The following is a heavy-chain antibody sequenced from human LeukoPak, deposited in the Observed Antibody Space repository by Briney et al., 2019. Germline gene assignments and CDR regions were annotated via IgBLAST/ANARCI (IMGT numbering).Heavy chain of an antibody. Sequence: GGSLRLSCAACGFSFSGYWMSWARQAPGKGLEWVAFINHGGSEKYYVDSVKGRFTISRDNAGNSLDLQMNSLRAEDTAVYYCARTGAPGTVDYWGQGTLVTVSS. D-gene: IGHD6-13*01. CDR2: INHGGSEK. V-gene: IGHV3-7*01. CDR1: GFSFSGYW. J-gene: IGHJ4*02. CDR3: ARTGAPGTVDY.